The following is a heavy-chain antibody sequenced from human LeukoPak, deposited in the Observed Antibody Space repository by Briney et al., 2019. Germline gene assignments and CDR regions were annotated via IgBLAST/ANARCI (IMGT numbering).Heavy chain of an antibody. Sequence: XGSLRLSCAASGFTFSSYSMNWVRQAPGKGLEWVSSISSSSSYIYYADSVKGRFTISRDNAKSSLYLQMNSLRAEDTAVYYCARDLGGSYSYYYYMDVWGKGTTVTVSS. CDR3: ARDLGGSYSYYYYMDV. V-gene: IGHV3-21*01. J-gene: IGHJ6*03. CDR1: GFTFSSYS. CDR2: ISSSSSYI. D-gene: IGHD1-26*01.